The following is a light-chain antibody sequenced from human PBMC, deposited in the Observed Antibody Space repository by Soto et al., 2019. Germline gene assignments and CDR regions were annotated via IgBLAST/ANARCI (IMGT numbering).Light chain of an antibody. Sequence: EIVMTQSPATLSVSPGERATLSCRASQSVGSDLAWYQQKPGQTPRLLIYGASTRATGIPARFSGSGSGTEFTLTIGSLQSEDFELYYCQQYNDSPWTFGQGTKVDIK. CDR1: QSVGSD. J-gene: IGKJ1*01. V-gene: IGKV3-15*01. CDR3: QQYNDSPWT. CDR2: GAS.